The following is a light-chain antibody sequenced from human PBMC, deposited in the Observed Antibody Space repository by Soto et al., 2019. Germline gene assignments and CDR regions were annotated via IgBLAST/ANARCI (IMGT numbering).Light chain of an antibody. Sequence: DIQMTQSPSTLSASVGDRVTITCRASQSISNRLAWYHQKPGKTPNLLIYDASNLGSGVPSRFSGSGSGTEFTLTISSLQPEDFATYYCLQHNSYTLTFGGGTKVEIK. CDR2: DAS. V-gene: IGKV1-5*01. CDR1: QSISNR. J-gene: IGKJ4*01. CDR3: LQHNSYTLT.